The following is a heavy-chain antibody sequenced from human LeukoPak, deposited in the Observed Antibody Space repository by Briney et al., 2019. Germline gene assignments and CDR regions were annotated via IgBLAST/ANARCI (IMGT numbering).Heavy chain of an antibody. CDR3: ARGPDHGGSYYHD. D-gene: IGHD1-26*01. V-gene: IGHV3-74*01. CDR1: GFTLSKSW. Sequence: GGSLRLSCAASGFTLSKSWMYWIRPAPGKGLGWVSRINRDESVTEYADSVKGRFTISRDNAKNTLFLQMNSLRVEDTAVYYCARGPDHGGSYYHDWGQGTPVTVSS. J-gene: IGHJ4*02. CDR2: INRDESVT.